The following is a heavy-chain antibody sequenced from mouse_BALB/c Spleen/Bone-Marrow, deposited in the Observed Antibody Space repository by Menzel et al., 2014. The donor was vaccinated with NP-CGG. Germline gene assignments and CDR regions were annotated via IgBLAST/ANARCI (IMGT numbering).Heavy chain of an antibody. Sequence: VQLKESGGGLVQPGGSLKLSCAASGFDFSRYWMSWVRQAPGKGLEWIGEINPDSSTINYTPSLKDKFIISRDNAKNTLYLQMSKVRSEDTALYYCARGGYDSSYYFDYWGQGTTLTVSS. J-gene: IGHJ2*01. CDR2: INPDSSTI. CDR1: GFDFSRYW. D-gene: IGHD1-1*01. V-gene: IGHV4-1*02. CDR3: ARGGYDSSYYFDY.